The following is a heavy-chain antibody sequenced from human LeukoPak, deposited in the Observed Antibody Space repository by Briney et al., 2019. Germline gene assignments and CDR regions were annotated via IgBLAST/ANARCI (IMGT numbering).Heavy chain of an antibody. CDR1: GYTFTSYY. D-gene: IGHD3-10*01. Sequence: ASVKVSRKASGYTFTSYYMHWVRQAPGQGLEWMGIINPSGGSTSYAQKFQGRVTMARDTPTSTVYMELSSLRSEDTAVYYCARDPRAKYYFDYWGQGTLVTVSS. CDR2: INPSGGST. CDR3: ARDPRAKYYFDY. J-gene: IGHJ4*02. V-gene: IGHV1-46*01.